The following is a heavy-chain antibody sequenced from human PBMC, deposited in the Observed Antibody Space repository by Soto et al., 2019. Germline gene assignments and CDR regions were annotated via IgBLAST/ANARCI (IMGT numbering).Heavy chain of an antibody. J-gene: IGHJ5*02. CDR3: ARERPDGARLDP. D-gene: IGHD6-6*01. V-gene: IGHV4-30-4*01. CDR1: GGSISSGDYY. CDR2: IYYSGST. Sequence: QVQLQESGPGLVKPSQTLSLTCTVSGGSISSGDYYWSWIRQPPGKGLEWIGYIYYSGSTYYNPALKIRVTISVDTSKNQFSLKLSSVTAADTAVYYCARERPDGARLDPWGQGTLVTVSS.